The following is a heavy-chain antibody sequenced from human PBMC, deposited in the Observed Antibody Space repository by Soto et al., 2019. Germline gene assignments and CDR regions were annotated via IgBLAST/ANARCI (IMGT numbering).Heavy chain of an antibody. Sequence: GGSLRLSCAASGFTFSSYSMNWVRQAPGKGLEWVSYISIGSSTIYYADSVKGRFTISRDNAKNSLYLQMNSLRADDTAVYYCARDLERPAPYGSGSYYNPSFDYWGQGTLVTVSS. J-gene: IGHJ4*02. CDR3: ARDLERPAPYGSGSYYNPSFDY. CDR2: ISIGSSTI. V-gene: IGHV3-48*01. CDR1: GFTFSSYS. D-gene: IGHD3-10*01.